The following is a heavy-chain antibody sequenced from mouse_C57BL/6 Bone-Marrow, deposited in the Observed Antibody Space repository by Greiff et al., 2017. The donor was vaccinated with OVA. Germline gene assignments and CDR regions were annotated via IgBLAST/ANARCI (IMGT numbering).Heavy chain of an antibody. CDR1: GFNIKDYY. J-gene: IGHJ1*03. Sequence: DVHLVESGAELVKPGASVKLSCTASGFNIKDYYMHWVKQRTEQGLEWIGRIDPEDGETKYAPKFQGKATITADTSSNTAYLQLSSLTSEDTAVYYCARTYGSSYHWYFDVWGTGTTVTVSS. D-gene: IGHD1-1*01. V-gene: IGHV14-2*01. CDR3: ARTYGSSYHWYFDV. CDR2: IDPEDGET.